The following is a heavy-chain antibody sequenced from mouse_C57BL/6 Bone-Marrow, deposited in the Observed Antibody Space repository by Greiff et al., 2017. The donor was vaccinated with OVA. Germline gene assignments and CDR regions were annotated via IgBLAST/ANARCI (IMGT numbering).Heavy chain of an antibody. V-gene: IGHV1-15*01. CDR3: TTPYGNSGAY. CDR2: IDPDTGGT. CDR1: GYTFPDYE. D-gene: IGHD2-1*01. J-gene: IGHJ3*01. Sequence: QVQLQQSGAELVRPGASVTLSCKASGYTFPDYEMHWVKQTPVHGLEWIGAIDPDTGGTAYNHKFKGKGILTAAKSSSTPYMELRSLTSEDSAVYYCTTPYGNSGAYWGQGTLVTVSA.